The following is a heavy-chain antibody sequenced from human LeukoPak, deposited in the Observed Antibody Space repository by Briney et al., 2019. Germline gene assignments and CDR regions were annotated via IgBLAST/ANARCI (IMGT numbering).Heavy chain of an antibody. D-gene: IGHD3-10*01. Sequence: GGSLTLSCAASGFTFSSYWMHWVRQAPGKGLVWVSRINSDGSSTSYADSVKGRFTISRDNAKNTLYLQMNSLRAEDTAVYYCASVKRGLLWFGELKNAFDIWGQGTMVTVSS. J-gene: IGHJ3*02. CDR3: ASVKRGLLWFGELKNAFDI. V-gene: IGHV3-74*01. CDR2: INSDGSST. CDR1: GFTFSSYW.